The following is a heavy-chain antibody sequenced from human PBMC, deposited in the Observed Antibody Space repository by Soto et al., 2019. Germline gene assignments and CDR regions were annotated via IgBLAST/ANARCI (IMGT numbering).Heavy chain of an antibody. CDR2: IWYDGSNK. CDR3: ARGHYDLSDI. D-gene: IGHD3-22*01. Sequence: QVQLVESGGGVVQPGRSLRLSCAASGFTFSSYGMHWVRQAPGKGLEWVAVIWYDGSNKYHADSVKGRFTISRDNSKNTLYLQMNSLRAEDTAVYYCARGHYDLSDIWGQGTMVTVSS. CDR1: GFTFSSYG. J-gene: IGHJ3*02. V-gene: IGHV3-33*01.